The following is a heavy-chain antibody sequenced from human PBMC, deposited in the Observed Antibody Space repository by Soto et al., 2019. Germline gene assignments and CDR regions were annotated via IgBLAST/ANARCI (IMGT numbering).Heavy chain of an antibody. V-gene: IGHV3-21*01. CDR2: ISSRGDT. Sequence: PGGSLRLSCTASGFTFRNYAMSRVRQAPGKGLQWVSSISSRGDTYYADSVKGRFTISRDNAKNSVSLQMDSLRAEDAAVYYCAREETAWPLAYGLDVWGQGTTVTVSS. CDR1: GFTFRNYA. CDR3: AREETAWPLAYGLDV. J-gene: IGHJ6*02. D-gene: IGHD2-21*02.